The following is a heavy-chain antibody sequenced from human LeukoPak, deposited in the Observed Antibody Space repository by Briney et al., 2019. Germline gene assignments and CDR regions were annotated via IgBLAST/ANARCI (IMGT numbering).Heavy chain of an antibody. Sequence: GGSLRLSCAASGFTFSSYAMNWVRQAPGKGLEWVSAISGSGGSTYYADSVKGRFTISRDNSKNTLYLQMNSLRAEDTAVYYCAKDRSYYDSSGYVGQADYWGQGTLVTVSS. D-gene: IGHD3-22*01. J-gene: IGHJ4*02. CDR3: AKDRSYYDSSGYVGQADY. V-gene: IGHV3-23*01. CDR2: ISGSGGST. CDR1: GFTFSSYA.